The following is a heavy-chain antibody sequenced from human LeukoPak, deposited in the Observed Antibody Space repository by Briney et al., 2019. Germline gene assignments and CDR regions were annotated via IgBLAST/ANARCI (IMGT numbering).Heavy chain of an antibody. CDR2: IHSDGRTT. CDR3: AGLHLTYSSGWYWVDY. D-gene: IGHD6-19*01. V-gene: IGHV3-74*01. Sequence: PGGSLRLSCAASGFTFSSYWMHWVRQAPGKGLVWVSRIHSDGRTTYYADSVKGRFAISRDNSKTTLHLQMNGLRAEDTAVYYCAGLHLTYSSGWYWVDYWGQGTLVTVSS. J-gene: IGHJ4*02. CDR1: GFTFSSYW.